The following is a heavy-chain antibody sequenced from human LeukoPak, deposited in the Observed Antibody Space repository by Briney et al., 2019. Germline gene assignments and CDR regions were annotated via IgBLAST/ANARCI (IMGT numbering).Heavy chain of an antibody. V-gene: IGHV1-2*02. D-gene: IGHD3-10*01. CDR3: ARDWVTAMIRGLYYFDY. Sequence: ASVKVSCKASGYTFTGYYMHWVRQAPGQGLEWMGWINPNSGGTNYAQKFQGRVTMTRDTSISTAYMELSRLTSDDTAVYYCARDWVTAMIRGLYYFDYWGQGTLVTVSS. J-gene: IGHJ4*02. CDR1: GYTFTGYY. CDR2: INPNSGGT.